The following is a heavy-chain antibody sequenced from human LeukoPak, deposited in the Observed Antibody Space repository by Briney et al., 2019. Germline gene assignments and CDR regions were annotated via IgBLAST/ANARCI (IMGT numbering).Heavy chain of an antibody. J-gene: IGHJ5*02. Sequence: PGGSLRLSCAASEFSVGSNYMTWVRQAPGKGLEWVSLIYSGGSTYYADSVKGRFTISRDNSKNTLYLQMNSLRAEDTAVYYCARDQDGPGATVDHWGQGTLVTVSS. D-gene: IGHD1-26*01. CDR1: EFSVGSNY. V-gene: IGHV3-66*01. CDR2: IYSGGST. CDR3: ARDQDGPGATVDH.